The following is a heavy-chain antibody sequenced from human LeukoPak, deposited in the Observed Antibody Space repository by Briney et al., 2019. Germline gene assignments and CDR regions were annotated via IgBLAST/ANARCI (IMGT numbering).Heavy chain of an antibody. J-gene: IGHJ4*02. D-gene: IGHD3-22*01. V-gene: IGHV3-7*01. Sequence: PGGSLRLSCAASGFTFSSYCMSWVRQAPGRGLEWVANIRQGGSESYYVDSVKDRFTISRDNAKSSLYLQMNSLRAEDTAVYYCARVTYYESSSYYRPLDYWGQGTLVTVSS. CDR1: GFTFSSYC. CDR2: IRQGGSES. CDR3: ARVTYYESSSYYRPLDY.